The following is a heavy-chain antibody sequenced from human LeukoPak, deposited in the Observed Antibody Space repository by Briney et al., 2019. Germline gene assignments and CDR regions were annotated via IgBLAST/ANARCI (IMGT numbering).Heavy chain of an antibody. CDR2: IRYDGSNK. J-gene: IGHJ5*02. CDR1: GFTFSSYG. D-gene: IGHD3-10*01. V-gene: IGHV3-30*02. Sequence: GGSLRLSCAASGFTFSSYGMHWVRQAPGKGLEWVAFIRYDGSNKYHSDSVKGRFTISRDNSKNTLYLQMNSLRAEDTAVYYCAKADGEMVRGVIISYNWFDPWGQGTLVTVSS. CDR3: AKADGEMVRGVIISYNWFDP.